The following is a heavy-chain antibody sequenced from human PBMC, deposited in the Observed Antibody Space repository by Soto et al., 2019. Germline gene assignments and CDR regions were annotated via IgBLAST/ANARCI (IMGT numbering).Heavy chain of an antibody. Sequence: QVHLQESGPGLMKPSQTLSLTCTVSGGSISSDDSYWSWIRQPPGKGLEWIGYIHHSGNTYYNPSRKSRLPISIDTSKNQFSLKLRSVTAADTAVYYCATGADYDFWSGDDYWGQGTLVTVSS. CDR3: ATGADYDFWSGDDY. D-gene: IGHD3-3*01. CDR1: GGSISSDDSY. V-gene: IGHV4-30-4*01. CDR2: IHHSGNT. J-gene: IGHJ4*02.